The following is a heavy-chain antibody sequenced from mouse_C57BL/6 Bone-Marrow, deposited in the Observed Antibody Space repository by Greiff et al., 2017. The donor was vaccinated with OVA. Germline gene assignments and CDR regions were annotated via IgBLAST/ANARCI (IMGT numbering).Heavy chain of an antibody. V-gene: IGHV1-39*01. CDR3: ARVGLLWYPYYFDY. CDR1: GYSFTDYN. Sequence: VHVKQSGPELVKPGASVKISCKASGYSFTDYNMNWVKQSNGKSLEWIGVINPNYGTTSYNQKFKGKATLTVDQSSSTAYMQLNSLTSEDSAVYYCARVGLLWYPYYFDYWGQGTTLTVSS. J-gene: IGHJ2*01. D-gene: IGHD2-10*01. CDR2: INPNYGTT.